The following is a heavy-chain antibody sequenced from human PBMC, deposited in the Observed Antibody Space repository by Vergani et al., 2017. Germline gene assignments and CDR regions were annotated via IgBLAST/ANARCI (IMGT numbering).Heavy chain of an antibody. D-gene: IGHD2-2*01. Sequence: QVQLVQSGAEVKKPGSSVKVSCKASGGTFSRYAISWVRQAPGQGLEWMGGIIPIFGTAKYAQKIQGRVTIPADESTSPAYMERSSLRSEAPAVYYCARVGARRESHRVAVPAAFLGYFDLWGRGTLVTVSS. CDR2: IIPIFGTA. CDR1: GGTFSRYA. J-gene: IGHJ2*01. V-gene: IGHV1-69*01. CDR3: ARVGARRESHRVAVPAAFLGYFDL.